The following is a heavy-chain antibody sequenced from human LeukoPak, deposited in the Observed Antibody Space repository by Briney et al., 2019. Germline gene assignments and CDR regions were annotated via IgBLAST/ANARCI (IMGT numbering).Heavy chain of an antibody. Sequence: GGSLRLSCAASGFIFTSYSMNWVRQAPGKGLEWVSYISSSISTIYYADSVKGRFTISRDNAKNSLYLQMNSLRAEDTAVYYCARQRAGFTVTTSDYWGQGTLVTVSS. CDR1: GFIFTSYS. D-gene: IGHD4-17*01. CDR3: ARQRAGFTVTTSDY. V-gene: IGHV3-48*01. J-gene: IGHJ4*02. CDR2: ISSSISTI.